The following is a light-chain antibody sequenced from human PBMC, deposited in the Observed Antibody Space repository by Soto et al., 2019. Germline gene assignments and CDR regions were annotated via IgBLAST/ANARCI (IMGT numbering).Light chain of an antibody. CDR2: EVS. V-gene: IGLV2-14*01. J-gene: IGLJ3*02. Sequence: QSALTQPASVSGSPGQSITIFCTGTSSDVGGYNYVSWYQQHPGKAPKLIIYEVSNRPSGVSNRFSGSKSGNTASLTISGLQADDEADYSCSSYRSSSTLLFGGGTKLTVL. CDR1: SSDVGGYNY. CDR3: SSYRSSSTLL.